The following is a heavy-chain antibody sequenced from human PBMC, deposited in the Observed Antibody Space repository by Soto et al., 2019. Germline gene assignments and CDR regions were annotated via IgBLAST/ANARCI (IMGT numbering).Heavy chain of an antibody. CDR2: ISHSGGNT. Sequence: EVQLLESGGGLVQPGGSLRLSCAASGFTFSSYGMSWVRQAPGKGLEWVSAISHSGGNTYYADSVKGRFANSRDNSKNTLDLQMNSLRAEDTAVYYCATFIFCSSTSCYGREGGYWGQGTLVTVSS. CDR1: GFTFSSYG. V-gene: IGHV3-23*01. D-gene: IGHD2-2*01. CDR3: ATFIFCSSTSCYGREGGY. J-gene: IGHJ4*02.